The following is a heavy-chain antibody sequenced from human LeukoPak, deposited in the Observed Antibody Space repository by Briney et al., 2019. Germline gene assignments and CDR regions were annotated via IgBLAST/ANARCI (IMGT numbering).Heavy chain of an antibody. Sequence: PSETLSLTCTVSGGSISSYYWSWIRQPAGKGLEWIGRIYTSGSTNYNPSLKSRVTISVDKSKNQFSLKLSSVTAADTAVYYCAREPPIAVAGTIDYWGQGTLVTVSS. D-gene: IGHD6-19*01. V-gene: IGHV4-4*07. CDR2: IYTSGST. J-gene: IGHJ4*02. CDR3: AREPPIAVAGTIDY. CDR1: GGSISSYY.